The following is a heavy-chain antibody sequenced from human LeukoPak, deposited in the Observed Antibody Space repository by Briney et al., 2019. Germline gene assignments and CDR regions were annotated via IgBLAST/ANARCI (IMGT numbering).Heavy chain of an antibody. D-gene: IGHD5-18*01. Sequence: SVKVSCKASGGTFSSYAISWVRQAPGQGLEWMGGIIPIFGTASYAQKFQGRVTITADESTSTAYMELSSLRSEDTAVYYCAGAEDTAPFDYWGQGTLVTVSS. CDR1: GGTFSSYA. CDR3: AGAEDTAPFDY. V-gene: IGHV1-69*01. CDR2: IIPIFGTA. J-gene: IGHJ4*02.